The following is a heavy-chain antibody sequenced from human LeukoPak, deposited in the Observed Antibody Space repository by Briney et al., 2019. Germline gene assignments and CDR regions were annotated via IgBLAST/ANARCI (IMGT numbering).Heavy chain of an antibody. CDR3: AREEAPSVPHVDAFDI. J-gene: IGHJ3*02. Sequence: GASVKVSCKASGYTFTSYDINWVRQATGQGLEWMGWINPNSGGTNYAQKFQGRVTMTRDTSISTAYMELSRLRSDDTAVYYCAREEAPSVPHVDAFDIWGQGTMVTVSS. CDR1: GYTFTSYD. CDR2: INPNSGGT. V-gene: IGHV1-2*02.